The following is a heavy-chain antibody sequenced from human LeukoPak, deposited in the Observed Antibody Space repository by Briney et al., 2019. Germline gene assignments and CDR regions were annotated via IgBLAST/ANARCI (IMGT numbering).Heavy chain of an antibody. J-gene: IGHJ4*02. V-gene: IGHV4-39*01. CDR1: DASINSSPYY. CDR2: IYYSGST. Sequence: SETLSLTCTVSDASINSSPYYWGWILQPPGKGLEWIGSIYYSGSTYYNLSLKSRVTIFVDASNNQFSLKLTSVTATDTAMYYCARNTGFSSGWYWDYWGQGTLVTVSS. D-gene: IGHD6-19*01. CDR3: ARNTGFSSGWYWDY.